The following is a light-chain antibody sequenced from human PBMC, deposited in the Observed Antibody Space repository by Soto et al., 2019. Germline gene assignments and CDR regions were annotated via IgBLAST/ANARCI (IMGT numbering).Light chain of an antibody. Sequence: DIQMTQSPSTLSASVGDRVTITCRASQSIMSWLAWYQQKPGKAPKLLIYKASSLESGVDSRFSGRGSGTEFTLTISSLQPDDYATYYCQQCYSYSLTFGGGTKVEIK. CDR1: QSIMSW. CDR2: KAS. CDR3: QQCYSYSLT. J-gene: IGKJ4*01. V-gene: IGKV1-5*03.